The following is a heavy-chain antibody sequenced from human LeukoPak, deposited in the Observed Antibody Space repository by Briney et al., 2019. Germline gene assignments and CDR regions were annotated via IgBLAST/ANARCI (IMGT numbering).Heavy chain of an antibody. D-gene: IGHD3-22*01. CDR1: GDSMSGYD. CDR2: IYHSGST. J-gene: IGHJ3*02. Sequence: SETLSLTCTVSGDSMSGYDWSWIRQPPGKGLEGMGYIYHSGSTYYNPSLKSRVTISVDTSKNQFSLKLSSVTAADTAVYYCAREVYYDGAFDIWGQGTMVTVSS. V-gene: IGHV4-59*01. CDR3: AREVYYDGAFDI.